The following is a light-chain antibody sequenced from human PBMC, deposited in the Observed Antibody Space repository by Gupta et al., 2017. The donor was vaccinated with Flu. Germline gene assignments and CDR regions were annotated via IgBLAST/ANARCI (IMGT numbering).Light chain of an antibody. CDR1: QSLVYSDGNTY. CDR2: KVS. V-gene: IGKV2-30*01. J-gene: IGKJ2*01. Sequence: DVVMTQSPLSLPVTLGQPASISCRSSQSLVYSDGNTYLNWFLQRPGQSPRRLIYKVSKRDSGVPDRFSGSRAGTDFTLIISRVEAEDVGVYYCMQGTHWPYTFGQGTKLEIK. CDR3: MQGTHWPYT.